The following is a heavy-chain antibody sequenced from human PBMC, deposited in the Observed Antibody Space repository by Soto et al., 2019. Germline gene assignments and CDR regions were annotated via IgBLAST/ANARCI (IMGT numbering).Heavy chain of an antibody. V-gene: IGHV1-69*12. D-gene: IGHD2-15*01. CDR2: IIPIFGTA. CDR3: ARDVGYCSGGSCYLDAFDI. CDR1: GGTFSSYA. J-gene: IGHJ3*02. Sequence: QVQLVQSGAEVKKPGSSVKVSCKASGGTFSSYAISWVRQAPGQGLEWMGGIIPIFGTANYAQKFQGRVTITADESTSTAYMELSSLRSEDTAVYYCARDVGYCSGGSCYLDAFDIWGQGTMVTVSS.